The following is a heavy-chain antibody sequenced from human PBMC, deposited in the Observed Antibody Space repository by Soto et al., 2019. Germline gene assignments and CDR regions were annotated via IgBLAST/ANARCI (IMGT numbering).Heavy chain of an antibody. J-gene: IGHJ4*02. Sequence: SETLSLTCAVYGGSFSGYYWSWIRQPPGKGLEWIGEINHSGSTNYNPSLKSRVTISVDTSKNQFSLKLSSVTAADTAVYYCARGGDILTGYQVYYFDYWGQGTLVTVSS. V-gene: IGHV4-34*01. CDR1: GGSFSGYY. CDR3: ARGGDILTGYQVYYFDY. D-gene: IGHD3-9*01. CDR2: INHSGST.